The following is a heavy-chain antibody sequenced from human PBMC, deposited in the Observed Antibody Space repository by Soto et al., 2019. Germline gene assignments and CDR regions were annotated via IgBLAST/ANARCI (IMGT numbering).Heavy chain of an antibody. J-gene: IGHJ4*02. Sequence: SETLSLTCSVSDDSMRSGGYYWTWIRQLPGKGLQWIGFIHYSGSTNYNPSLKSRVTISVDTSKNQFSLKLSSVTAADTAVYYCARDSYSSGWYHDYWGQGTLVTVSS. CDR1: DDSMRSGGYY. CDR2: IHYSGST. CDR3: ARDSYSSGWYHDY. V-gene: IGHV4-61*08. D-gene: IGHD6-19*01.